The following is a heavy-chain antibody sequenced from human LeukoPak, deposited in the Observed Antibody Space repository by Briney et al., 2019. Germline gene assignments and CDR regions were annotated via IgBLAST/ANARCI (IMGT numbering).Heavy chain of an antibody. CDR1: GFTFSGYD. CDR3: AKRGNPAVGHHYLDV. J-gene: IGHJ6*03. V-gene: IGHV3-23*01. D-gene: IGHD2-2*01. CDR2: ITLSGGST. Sequence: GGSLRLSCAASGFTFSGYDMSWVRQAPGKGLEWVSSITLSGGSTFYADSVKGRFTISRDNSKNTLYLQMNSLGAEDTAVYYCAKRGNPAVGHHYLDVWGEGTTVSVSS.